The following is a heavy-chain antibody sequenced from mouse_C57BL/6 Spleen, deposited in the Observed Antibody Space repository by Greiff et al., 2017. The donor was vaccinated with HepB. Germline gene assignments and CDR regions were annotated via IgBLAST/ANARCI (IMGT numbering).Heavy chain of an antibody. V-gene: IGHV1-80*01. D-gene: IGHD1-1*02. Sequence: VQLQQSGAELVKPGASVKISCKASGYAFSSYWMNWVKQRPGKGLEWIGQIYPGDGDTNYNGKFKGKATLTADKSSSAAYMQLSSLTSEDSAVYFCARGGGYYAMDYWGQGTSVTVSS. CDR2: IYPGDGDT. CDR3: ARGGGYYAMDY. J-gene: IGHJ4*01. CDR1: GYAFSSYW.